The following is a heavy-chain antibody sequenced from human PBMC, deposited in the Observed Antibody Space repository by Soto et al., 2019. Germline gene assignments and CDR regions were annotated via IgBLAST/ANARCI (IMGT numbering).Heavy chain of an antibody. D-gene: IGHD3-22*01. CDR2: IIPIFGTA. Sequence: QVQLVQSGAEVKKPGSSVKVSCKASGGTFSSYAISWVRQAPGQGLEWMGGIIPIFGTANYAQKFQGRVTITADESTSTASMELSSLRSEDTAVYYCARGYYYDSSGYYSNAYYLDYWGQGTLVTVSS. CDR3: ARGYYYDSSGYYSNAYYLDY. CDR1: GGTFSSYA. J-gene: IGHJ4*02. V-gene: IGHV1-69*01.